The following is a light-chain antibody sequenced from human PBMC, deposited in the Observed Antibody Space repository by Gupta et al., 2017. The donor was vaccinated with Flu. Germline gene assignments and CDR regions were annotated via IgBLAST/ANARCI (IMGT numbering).Light chain of an antibody. CDR2: KAS. Sequence: GDRVTITCRASQSISSWLAWYQQKPGKAPKLLIYKASSLESGVPSRFSGSGSGTEFTLTISSLQPDDFATYFCQQYDIYPWTFGQGTKVEIK. J-gene: IGKJ1*01. CDR3: QQYDIYPWT. V-gene: IGKV1-5*03. CDR1: QSISSW.